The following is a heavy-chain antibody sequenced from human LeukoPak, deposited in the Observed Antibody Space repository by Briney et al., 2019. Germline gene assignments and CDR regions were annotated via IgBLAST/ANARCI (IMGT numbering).Heavy chain of an antibody. D-gene: IGHD3-9*01. V-gene: IGHV3-7*04. J-gene: IGHJ4*02. CDR1: GFTFSTYW. CDR3: ARADWFSFDY. Sequence: PGGSLRLSCTASGFTFSTYWMSWVRQAPGKGLEWVAAIKPDGGEKDYVDSVKGRFTISRDNAKNSLYLQMNTLRAEDTAVYYCARADWFSFDYWGQGTLVTVSS. CDR2: IKPDGGEK.